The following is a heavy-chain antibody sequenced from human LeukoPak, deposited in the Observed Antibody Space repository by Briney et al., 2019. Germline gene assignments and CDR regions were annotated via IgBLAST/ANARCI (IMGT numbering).Heavy chain of an antibody. Sequence: ASVKVSCKASGYTFTSYAMHWVRQAPGQRLEWMGWINAGNGNTKYSQKFQGRVTITRDTSASTAYMELSSLRSEDTAVYYCATNHITMVRGVPSPYYYGMDVWGKGPRSPSPQ. D-gene: IGHD3-10*01. J-gene: IGHJ6*04. CDR3: ATNHITMVRGVPSPYYYGMDV. V-gene: IGHV1-3*01. CDR2: INAGNGNT. CDR1: GYTFTSYA.